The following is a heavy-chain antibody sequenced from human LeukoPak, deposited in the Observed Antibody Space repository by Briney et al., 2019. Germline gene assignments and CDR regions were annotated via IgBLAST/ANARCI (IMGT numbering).Heavy chain of an antibody. Sequence: GGSLRLSCAASGFAFDDYAMDWVRQVPGKGLEWVSGISWNSDTVGYADSVKGRFTISRDNAKNSLYLQMNSLRTDDTALYFCARGSDHASGWPYYFHYWGQGALVTVSS. D-gene: IGHD6-19*01. J-gene: IGHJ4*02. V-gene: IGHV3-9*01. CDR1: GFAFDDYA. CDR2: ISWNSDTV. CDR3: ARGSDHASGWPYYFHY.